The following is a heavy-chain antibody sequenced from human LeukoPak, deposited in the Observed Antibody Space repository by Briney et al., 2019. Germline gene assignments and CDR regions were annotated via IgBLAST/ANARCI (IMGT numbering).Heavy chain of an antibody. Sequence: SQTLSLTCAVSGGSISSGGYSRSWIRQPPGEGLEWIGYIYHSGSTYYNPSLKSRVTISVDRSKNQFSLKLNSVTAADTAVYYCASQGWRGDARIDYWGQGTLVTVSS. J-gene: IGHJ4*02. V-gene: IGHV4-30-2*01. CDR1: GGSISSGGYS. CDR3: ASQGWRGDARIDY. CDR2: IYHSGST. D-gene: IGHD2-21*02.